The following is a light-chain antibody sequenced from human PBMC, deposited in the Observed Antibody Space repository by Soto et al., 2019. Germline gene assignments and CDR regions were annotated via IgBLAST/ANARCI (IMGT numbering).Light chain of an antibody. CDR1: SSSVGSYY. J-gene: IGLJ3*02. CDR3: AAWDDSLNGVV. CDR2: RND. V-gene: IGLV1-47*01. Sequence: QSVLTQPPSVSGTPGQRVTISCSGSSSSVGSYYVYWYQRLPGTAPKLLIYRNDQRPSGVPDRFSGSKSGSSASLAISGLRSDDEADYYCAAWDDSLNGVVFGGGTKLTVL.